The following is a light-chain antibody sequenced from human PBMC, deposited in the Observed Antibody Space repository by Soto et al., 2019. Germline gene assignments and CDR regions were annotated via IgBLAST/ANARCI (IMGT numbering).Light chain of an antibody. Sequence: EIVLTQSPATLSLSPGERATLSCRASQTVDSYLAWYQQKPGQAPRLLIYDASNRATGIPARFIGSGSGTDFTLTISSLDPEDFAIYYCQQRSTWPTFGQGTRLEI. CDR1: QTVDSY. J-gene: IGKJ5*01. CDR3: QQRSTWPT. V-gene: IGKV3-11*01. CDR2: DAS.